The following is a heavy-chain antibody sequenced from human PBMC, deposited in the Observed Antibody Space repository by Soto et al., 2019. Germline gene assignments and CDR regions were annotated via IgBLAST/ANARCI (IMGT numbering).Heavy chain of an antibody. Sequence: VGSLRLSCAASGFTFSSYWMHWVRQAPGKGLVWVSRINSDGSSTSYADSVKGRFTISRDNAKNTLYLQMNSLRAEDTAVYYCARDLRPEYSSSSPPYYYYYGMDVWGQGTTVTVSS. CDR3: ARDLRPEYSSSSPPYYYYYGMDV. D-gene: IGHD6-6*01. V-gene: IGHV3-74*01. J-gene: IGHJ6*02. CDR1: GFTFSSYW. CDR2: INSDGSST.